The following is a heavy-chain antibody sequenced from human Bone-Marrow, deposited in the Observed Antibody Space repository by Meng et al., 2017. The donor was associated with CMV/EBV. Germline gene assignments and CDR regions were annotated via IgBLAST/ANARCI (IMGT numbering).Heavy chain of an antibody. CDR2: INWNGGST. CDR3: ARGGRTTVDY. J-gene: IGHJ4*02. CDR1: GFTFDDYG. Sequence: GGSLRLSCAASGFTFDDYGMSWVRQAPGKGLEWVSGINWNGGSTGYADSVKGRFTISRDNSKNTLYLQMNSLRAEDTAVYYCARGGRTTVDYWGQGTLVTVSS. V-gene: IGHV3-20*04. D-gene: IGHD4-17*01.